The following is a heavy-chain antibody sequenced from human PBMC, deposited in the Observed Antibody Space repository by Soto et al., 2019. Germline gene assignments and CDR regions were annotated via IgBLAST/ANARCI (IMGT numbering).Heavy chain of an antibody. D-gene: IGHD4-17*01. Sequence: EVQLVESGGGLVQPGGSLRLSCAASGFTFSSYWMSWVRQAPGKGLEWVANIKQDGSEKYYVDSVKGRFTISRDNAKNSLYLQMNSLRAEDTAVYYCASGGTDCGDSRWAFDSWGQGTMVTVSS. V-gene: IGHV3-7*01. CDR3: ASGGTDCGDSRWAFDS. J-gene: IGHJ3*02. CDR1: GFTFSSYW. CDR2: IKQDGSEK.